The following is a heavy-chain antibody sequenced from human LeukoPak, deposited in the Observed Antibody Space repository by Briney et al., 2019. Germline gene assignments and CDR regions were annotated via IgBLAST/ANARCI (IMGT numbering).Heavy chain of an antibody. D-gene: IGHD6-13*01. J-gene: IGHJ4*02. CDR3: ARGSGYSSSWSDY. V-gene: IGHV4-34*01. CDR2: INHSGST. CDR1: GGSFIGYY. Sequence: SETLSLPCAVYGGSFIGYYWSWSRQPPGKGGEWIGGINHSGSTNYNPSLKSRVTISVDTSKNQFSLKLNSVTAADTAVYYCARGSGYSSSWSDYWGQGTLVTVSS.